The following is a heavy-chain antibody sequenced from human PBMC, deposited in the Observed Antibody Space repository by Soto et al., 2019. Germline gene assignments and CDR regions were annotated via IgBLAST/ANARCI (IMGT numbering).Heavy chain of an antibody. CDR3: THTLT. V-gene: IGHV3-73*01. J-gene: IGHJ4*02. CDR1: GFTLGDSA. CDR2: IKSKANSYAT. Sequence: GGSLRLSCAASGFTLGDSAMHWVRQASGKGLGWVGRIKSKANSYATAYAASVKGRFTISRDDSKNTAYLQMNSLKTEDTAVYYCTHTLTWGQGTLVTLSS. D-gene: IGHD7-27*01.